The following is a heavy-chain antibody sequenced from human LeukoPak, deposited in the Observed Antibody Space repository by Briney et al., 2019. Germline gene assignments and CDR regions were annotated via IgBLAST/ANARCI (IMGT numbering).Heavy chain of an antibody. Sequence: SQTLSLTCAISGDSVSSNSAAWNWIRQSPSGGLEWLGRTYYRSKWYNDYAVSVKSRITINPDTSKNQFSLKLNSVTAADTAVYYCARKLTAAPGNFDYWGQGTLVTVSS. D-gene: IGHD6-13*01. CDR2: TYYRSKWYN. J-gene: IGHJ4*02. V-gene: IGHV6-1*01. CDR1: GDSVSSNSAA. CDR3: ARKLTAAPGNFDY.